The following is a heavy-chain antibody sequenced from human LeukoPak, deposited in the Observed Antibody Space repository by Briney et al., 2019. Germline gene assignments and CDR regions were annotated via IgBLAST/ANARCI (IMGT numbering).Heavy chain of an antibody. CDR2: INTNTGNS. Sequence: GASVKVSCKASGYTFTSYARNWVLQAPGQGVEWMGWINTNTGNSTYSQGFTGRFVFSLDTSVSTAYLQISSLKAEDTAVYYCAREVRAFDYWGQGTLVTVSS. J-gene: IGHJ4*02. CDR3: AREVRAFDY. CDR1: GYTFTSYA. V-gene: IGHV7-4-1*02.